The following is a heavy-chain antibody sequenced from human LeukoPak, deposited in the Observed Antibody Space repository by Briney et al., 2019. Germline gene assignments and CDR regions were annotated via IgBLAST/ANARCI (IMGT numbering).Heavy chain of an antibody. CDR2: IYYSGST. Sequence: SETLSLTCTVSGGSISSSSYYWGWIRQPPGKGLEWIGSIYYSGSTYYNPSLKSRVTISVDTSKNQFSLKLSSVTAADTAVYYCARDGDSSGYYYHFWGQGTLVTVSS. CDR1: GGSISSSSYY. V-gene: IGHV4-39*02. CDR3: ARDGDSSGYYYHF. D-gene: IGHD3-22*01. J-gene: IGHJ4*02.